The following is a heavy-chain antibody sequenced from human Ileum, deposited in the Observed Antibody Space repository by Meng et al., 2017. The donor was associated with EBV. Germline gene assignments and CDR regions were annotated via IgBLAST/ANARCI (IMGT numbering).Heavy chain of an antibody. Sequence: VWLLGPGGGLVQPAGALGLSSGDSAFSFSIYYVSGVGQAPGKGLQWGSGIVGIDDNTNDAKHVRGRFTTSRDDSKNTLFLQMNSLRADDTAVYYCARGTGSPHWFDPWGQGTLVTVSS. CDR2: IVGIDDNT. D-gene: IGHD3/OR15-3a*01. CDR3: ARGTGSPHWFDP. V-gene: IGHV3-23*01. J-gene: IGHJ5*02. CDR1: AFSFSIYY.